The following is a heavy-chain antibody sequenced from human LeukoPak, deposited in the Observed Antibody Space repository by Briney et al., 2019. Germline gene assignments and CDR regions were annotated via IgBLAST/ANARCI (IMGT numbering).Heavy chain of an antibody. CDR1: GGSVSSYY. CDR2: IFETGDT. Sequence: SETLSLTCSVSGGSVSSYYWSWIRQPPGKGLEWIGYIFETGDTDSNPSLKSRVTMSLDTSKNQFSLRLSSVTAADTAVYYCARHPFSYPFDYWGQGTLVTVSS. CDR3: ARHPFSYPFDY. J-gene: IGHJ4*02. V-gene: IGHV4-59*08.